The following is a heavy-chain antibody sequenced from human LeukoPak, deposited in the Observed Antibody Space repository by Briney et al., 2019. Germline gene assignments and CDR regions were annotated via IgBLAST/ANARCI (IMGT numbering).Heavy chain of an antibody. D-gene: IGHD3-10*01. Sequence: GGSLRLSCAASGFTFSRYEMNWVRQAPGRGLEWLSHISSSGTTVYYTDSVKGRFTISRDNAKNSLSLQMNSLRDEDTAVYYCAAFGISLLQGVSDPFDVWGQGTMVTVSS. CDR2: ISSSGTTV. CDR1: GFTFSRYE. V-gene: IGHV3-48*03. CDR3: AAFGISLLQGVSDPFDV. J-gene: IGHJ3*01.